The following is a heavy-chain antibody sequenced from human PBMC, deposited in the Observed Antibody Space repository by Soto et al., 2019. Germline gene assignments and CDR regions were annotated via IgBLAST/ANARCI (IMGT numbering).Heavy chain of an antibody. CDR1: GGSFTSNNW. D-gene: IGHD1-7*01. Sequence: PSETLSLTCAVSGGSFTSNNWWTWVRQPPGQGLEWIGEIYRTGSTNYNPSLKSRVTISLDKSENQFSLKVTSLTAADTAVYYCASRDPGTSVAYRGQGTFVTVSS. J-gene: IGHJ4*02. V-gene: IGHV4-4*02. CDR2: IYRTGST. CDR3: ASRDPGTSVAY.